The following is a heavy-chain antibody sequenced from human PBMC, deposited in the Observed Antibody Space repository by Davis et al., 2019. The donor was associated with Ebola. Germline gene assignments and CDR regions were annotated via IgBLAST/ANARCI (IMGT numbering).Heavy chain of an antibody. CDR2: IKKDGVQK. V-gene: IGHV3-7*03. J-gene: IGHJ6*02. CDR3: ARDHMITSWGMDV. CDR1: GLTFSNFG. D-gene: IGHD3-16*01. Sequence: GESLKISCATSGLTFSNFGMSWVRQAPGKGLEWVATIKKDGVQKFYVDSVKGRFIISRDNARNSLYLQMNSLENEDTAVYYCARDHMITSWGMDVWGQGTTVTVSS.